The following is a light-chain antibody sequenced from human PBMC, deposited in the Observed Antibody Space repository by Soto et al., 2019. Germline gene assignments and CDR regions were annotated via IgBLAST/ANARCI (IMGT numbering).Light chain of an antibody. CDR1: QSVGSN. V-gene: IGKV3-15*01. CDR2: GAS. Sequence: ESVLTQSPGTLSLSPGERSTLYCRASQSVGSNYLAWYQQKPGQAPRLLIYGASTRATGIPVRFSGSGSGTEFTLTITSLQFEDFAVYYCQEYNDWRPITFGGGTTVDIK. J-gene: IGKJ4*01. CDR3: QEYNDWRPIT.